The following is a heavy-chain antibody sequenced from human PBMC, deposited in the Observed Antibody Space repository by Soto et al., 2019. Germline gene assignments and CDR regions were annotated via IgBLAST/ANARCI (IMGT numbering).Heavy chain of an antibody. CDR2: INHSVNT. V-gene: IGHV4-39*01. Sequence: LSLNCAVSAGSLGTSAYYRGWIRQSPGKGLDWFGSINHSVNTYLSPSLKARVTMSVDTSKNSFSLNLRSATAADTGLYYCSRRAPEGFDPWGQGTLVTVSS. J-gene: IGHJ5*02. CDR3: SRRAPEGFDP. CDR1: AGSLGTSAYY.